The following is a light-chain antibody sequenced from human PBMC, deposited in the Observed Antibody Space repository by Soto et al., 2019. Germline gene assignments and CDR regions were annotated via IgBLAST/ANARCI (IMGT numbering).Light chain of an antibody. J-gene: IGKJ4*01. V-gene: IGKV1-5*01. CDR2: DAS. Sequence: DIQMTQSPATLSASVGDRVTITCRASQSVRSWLAWYQQKPGTAPKLXXFDASRLESGVPSRFSGSASGTEFTLTISSLQTDDFATYYCQQYDNYPLTFGGGTKVDIK. CDR1: QSVRSW. CDR3: QQYDNYPLT.